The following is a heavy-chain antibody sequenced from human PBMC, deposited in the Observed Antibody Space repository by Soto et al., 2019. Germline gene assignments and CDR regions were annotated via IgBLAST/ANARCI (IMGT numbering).Heavy chain of an antibody. D-gene: IGHD1-1*01. CDR2: LSGSGGRT. J-gene: IGHJ4*02. Sequence: GGSLRLSCAASGFTFSSYSMGWVRQVPGKGLECVSTLSGSGGRTYYADSVKGRFTVSRDTYKNTLYLQMNSLRAEDTAVYYCAKDWGVDWNRFEYWGKGTMVTVSS. V-gene: IGHV3-23*01. CDR3: AKDWGVDWNRFEY. CDR1: GFTFSSYS.